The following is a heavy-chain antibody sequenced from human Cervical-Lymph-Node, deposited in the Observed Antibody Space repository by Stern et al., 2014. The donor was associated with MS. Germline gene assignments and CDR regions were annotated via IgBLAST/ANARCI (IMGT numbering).Heavy chain of an antibody. V-gene: IGHV1-46*01. D-gene: IGHD1-1*01. J-gene: IGHJ4*02. CDR1: GYTFTTYY. CDR3: ARVLSLATSDS. Sequence: QVQLVQSGAEIRKPGASVKISCEASGYTFTTYYMHWVRQAPGQGLEWVALFNPSGGKTTYAQRCQGRVTVTGDTSTSTVYMELTGLRSEDTAVYYCARVLSLATSDSWGQGTLVIVSS. CDR2: FNPSGGKT.